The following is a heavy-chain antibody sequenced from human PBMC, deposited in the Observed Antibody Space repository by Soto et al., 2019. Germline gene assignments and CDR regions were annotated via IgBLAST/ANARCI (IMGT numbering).Heavy chain of an antibody. CDR3: ARDGRAYYDSSGYYFFDY. D-gene: IGHD3-22*01. Sequence: GGSLRLSCAASGFTFSSYWMSWVRQAPGKGLEWVANIKQDGSEKYYVDSVKGRFTISRDNAKNSLYLQMNSLRAEDPAVYYCARDGRAYYDSSGYYFFDYWGQGTLVTVSS. J-gene: IGHJ4*02. CDR2: IKQDGSEK. CDR1: GFTFSSYW. V-gene: IGHV3-7*03.